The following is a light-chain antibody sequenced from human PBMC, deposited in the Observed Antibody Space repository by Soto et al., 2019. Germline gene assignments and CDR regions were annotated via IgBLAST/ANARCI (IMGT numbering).Light chain of an antibody. Sequence: EKVMPQSLATLSVSAGERATLSCRASQSFSSNLAWYQQKPVQAPRVLIYGASDRATGIPARFSGSGSGTDFTLTISSLEPEDFAVYYCQQRSNWPFTFGPGTKVDIK. J-gene: IGKJ3*01. CDR2: GAS. V-gene: IGKV3-11*01. CDR1: QSFSSN. CDR3: QQRSNWPFT.